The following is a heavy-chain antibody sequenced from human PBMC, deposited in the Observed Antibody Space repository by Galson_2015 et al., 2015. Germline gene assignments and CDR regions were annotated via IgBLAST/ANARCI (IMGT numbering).Heavy chain of an antibody. CDR1: GSSIINGHW. J-gene: IGHJ5*02. CDR2: IERKEGT. Sequence: DTLSLTCAVSGSSIINGHWWSWVRQSPGKGLEWIGEIERKEGTTYNPSLRGRATISVDMSKSHLSLSLTSVTAADTALYYCARNGDYALDAWGQGTLVTVSS. D-gene: IGHD4-17*01. CDR3: ARNGDYALDA. V-gene: IGHV4-4*02.